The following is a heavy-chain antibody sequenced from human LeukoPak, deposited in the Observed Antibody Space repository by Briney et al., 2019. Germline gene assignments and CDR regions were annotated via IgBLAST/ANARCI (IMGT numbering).Heavy chain of an antibody. J-gene: IGHJ4*02. CDR1: GYTFTGYY. Sequence: GASVKVSCKASGYTFTGYYMHWVRQAPGQGLEWMGWINPNSGGTNYAQKFQGRVTMTSDTSMSTVYMEMSRLRSDDTAVYYCARVRYDYGAKDIGYWGQGTLVTVSS. CDR2: INPNSGGT. D-gene: IGHD4-23*01. V-gene: IGHV1-2*02. CDR3: ARVRYDYGAKDIGY.